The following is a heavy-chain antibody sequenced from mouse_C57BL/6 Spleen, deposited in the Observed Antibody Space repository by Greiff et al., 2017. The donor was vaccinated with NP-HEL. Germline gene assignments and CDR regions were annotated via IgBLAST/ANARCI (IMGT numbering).Heavy chain of an antibody. CDR1: GFTFSDYG. CDR2: ISSGSSTI. CDR3: ARDYYGSSYDY. D-gene: IGHD1-1*01. J-gene: IGHJ2*01. Sequence: EVKLMESGGGLVKPGGSLKLSCAASGFTFSDYGMHWVRQAPEKGLEWVAYISSGSSTIYYADTVKGRFTISRDNTKNTLFLQMTSLRSEDTAMYYCARDYYGSSYDYWGQGTTLTVSS. V-gene: IGHV5-17*01.